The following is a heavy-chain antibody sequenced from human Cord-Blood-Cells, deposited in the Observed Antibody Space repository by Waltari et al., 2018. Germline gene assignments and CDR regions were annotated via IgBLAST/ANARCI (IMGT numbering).Heavy chain of an antibody. Sequence: QVQLVQSGAEVKKPGASVKVSCRASGYTSTGHYMHWVPQATVQGLEWMGWINPNSGGTNYAQKFQGRVTMTRDTSISTAYMELSRLRSDDTAVYYCARDLDSSSSGVFIAFDIWGQGTMVTVSS. J-gene: IGHJ3*02. CDR2: INPNSGGT. CDR1: GYTSTGHY. CDR3: ARDLDSSSSGVFIAFDI. D-gene: IGHD6-6*01. V-gene: IGHV1-2*02.